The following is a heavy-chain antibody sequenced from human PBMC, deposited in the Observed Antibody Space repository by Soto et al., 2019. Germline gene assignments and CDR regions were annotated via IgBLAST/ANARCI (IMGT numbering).Heavy chain of an antibody. V-gene: IGHV3-48*03. CDR2: ISSSSTL. D-gene: IGHD1-26*01. J-gene: IGHJ2*01. CDR3: ARRGSGSYFWYFDL. Sequence: GGSLRLSCAASGFTFSRYEMNWVRQAPGKGLEWVSYISSSSTLYYADSVKGRFTISRDNAKNSLYLQMNSLRAEDTAVYYCARRGSGSYFWYFDLWGRGTLVIVSS. CDR1: GFTFSRYE.